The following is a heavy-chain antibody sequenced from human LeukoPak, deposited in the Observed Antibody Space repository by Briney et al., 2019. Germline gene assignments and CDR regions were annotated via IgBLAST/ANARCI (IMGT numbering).Heavy chain of an antibody. V-gene: IGHV3-30*04. CDR2: ISYDGSNK. J-gene: IGHJ4*02. D-gene: IGHD7-27*01. CDR1: GFTFSSYA. CDR3: ARDLAGLSDY. Sequence: PGGSLRLSCAASGFTFSSYAMHWVRQAPGKGLEWVAVISYDGSNKYYADSVKGRFTISRDNSKNTLYLQMNSLRAEDTAVYYRARDLAGLSDYWGQGTLVTVSS.